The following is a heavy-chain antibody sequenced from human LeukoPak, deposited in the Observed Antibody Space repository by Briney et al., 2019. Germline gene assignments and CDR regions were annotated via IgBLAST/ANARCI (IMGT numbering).Heavy chain of an antibody. CDR1: GGTFSSYA. CDR3: ARVGDYIGPLVDP. V-gene: IGHV1-69*04. CDR2: IIPILGIA. Sequence: SVKVSCKASGGTFSSYAISWVRQAPGQGLEWMGRIIPILGIANYAQKFQGRVTITADKSTSTAYMELSSLRSEDAAVYYCARVGDYIGPLVDPWGQGTLVTVSS. D-gene: IGHD4-4*01. J-gene: IGHJ5*02.